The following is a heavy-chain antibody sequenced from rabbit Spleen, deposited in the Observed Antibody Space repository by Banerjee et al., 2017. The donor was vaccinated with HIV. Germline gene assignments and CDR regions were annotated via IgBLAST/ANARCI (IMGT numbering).Heavy chain of an antibody. CDR1: GIDFTKYY. J-gene: IGHJ4*01. Sequence: QLEESGGDLVQPGGSLTLSCKASGIDFTKYYITWVRQAPGKGLEWIGIIYAAKGSTDYASWVNGRFTISSDNAQSTVDLKMTSLTAADTATYFCVRDTWYFKLWGQGTLVTVS. CDR3: VRDTWYFKL. CDR2: IYAAKGST. V-gene: IGHV1S7*01. D-gene: IGHD3-1*01.